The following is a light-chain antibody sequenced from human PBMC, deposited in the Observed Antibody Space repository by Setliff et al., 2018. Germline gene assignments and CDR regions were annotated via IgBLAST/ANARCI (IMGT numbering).Light chain of an antibody. V-gene: IGLV2-11*01. Sequence: QSALAQPPSASGSPGQSVTISRTGTSSDVGGYNYVSWYQQHPGKAPKLMIYDVSKRPSGVPDRFSGSKSGNTASLTISGLQAEDEADYYCCSYAGSYTVFGGGTKVTVL. CDR2: DVS. CDR3: CSYAGSYTV. CDR1: SSDVGGYNY. J-gene: IGLJ3*02.